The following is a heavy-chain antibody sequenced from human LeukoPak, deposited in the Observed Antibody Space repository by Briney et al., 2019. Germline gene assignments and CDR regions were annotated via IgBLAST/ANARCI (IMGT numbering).Heavy chain of an antibody. D-gene: IGHD2-15*01. CDR2: ISGNGGST. V-gene: IGHV3-23*01. CDR1: GFTFSSYA. J-gene: IGHJ6*02. CDR3: AKDDCSGGSCYSPFYYYGMGV. Sequence: PGGSLRLSCAASGFTFSSYAMSWVRQAPGKELEWVSAISGNGGSTYYADSVKGRFTISRDNSRNTLYLQMNSLRAEDTAVFYCAKDDCSGGSCYSPFYYYGMGVWGQRTTVTVSS.